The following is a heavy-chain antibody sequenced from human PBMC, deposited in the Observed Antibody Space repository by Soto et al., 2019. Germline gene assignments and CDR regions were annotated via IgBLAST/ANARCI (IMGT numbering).Heavy chain of an antibody. J-gene: IGHJ4*02. CDR2: MNPNSGNT. D-gene: IGHD5-12*01. Sequence: QVQLVQSGAEVKKPGASVKVSCKASGYTFTSYDINWVRQATGQGLEWMGWMNPNSGNTGYAQKFQGRVTMTRNTSISKAYMEVSTLRSEDTAVYYCARSYRRGGYSGYHPLDYWGQGTLVTVSS. V-gene: IGHV1-8*01. CDR1: GYTFTSYD. CDR3: ARSYRRGGYSGYHPLDY.